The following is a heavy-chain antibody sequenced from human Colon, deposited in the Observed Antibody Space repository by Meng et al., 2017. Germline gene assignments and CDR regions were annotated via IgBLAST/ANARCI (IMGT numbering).Heavy chain of an antibody. J-gene: IGHJ4*02. CDR2: IYQSGST. D-gene: IGHD4-23*01. Sequence: QGLLQDAGPGLGKPSGTLSLTCTVSGGSISSNNWWSWVRQSPGRGLEWIGEIYQSGSTNYSPSLKSRVTISLDKSKNQFSLKVSYMTAADTAVYFCARVPTTVDPFESWGQGTLVTVSS. CDR3: ARVPTTVDPFES. CDR1: GGSISSNNW. V-gene: IGHV4-4*02.